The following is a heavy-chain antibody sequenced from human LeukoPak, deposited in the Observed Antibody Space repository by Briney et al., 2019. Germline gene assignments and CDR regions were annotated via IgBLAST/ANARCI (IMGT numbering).Heavy chain of an antibody. CDR1: GGTFSIYG. CDR3: ARYIVVVPAAIPAWVVATSYGMDV. CDR2: ISAYNGNT. V-gene: IGHV1-18*01. J-gene: IGHJ6*02. Sequence: ASVTVSCKASGGTFSIYGISWVRQAPGQGLEWMGWISAYNGNTNYAQKLQGRVTMTTDTSTSTAYMELRSLRSDDTAVYYCARYIVVVPAAIPAWVVATSYGMDVWGQGTTVTVSS. D-gene: IGHD2-2*02.